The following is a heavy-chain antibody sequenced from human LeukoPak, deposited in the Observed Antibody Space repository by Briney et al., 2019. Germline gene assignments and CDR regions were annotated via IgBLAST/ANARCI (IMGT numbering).Heavy chain of an antibody. J-gene: IGHJ3*02. CDR3: AKDYYDNSGHFDI. Sequence: PGGSLRLSCAASGFTFDDYAMHWVRQAPGKGLEWVSGISWNSGSIGYADSVKGRFTISRDNAKNSLYLQMNSLRAEDTALYYCAKDYYDNSGHFDIWGQGTMVTVSS. CDR2: ISWNSGSI. V-gene: IGHV3-9*01. CDR1: GFTFDDYA. D-gene: IGHD3-22*01.